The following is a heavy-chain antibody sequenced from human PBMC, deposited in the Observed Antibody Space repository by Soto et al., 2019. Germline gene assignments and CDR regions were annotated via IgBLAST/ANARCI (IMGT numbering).Heavy chain of an antibody. D-gene: IGHD3-10*01. CDR1: GGSISSYY. Sequence: SETLSLTCTVSGGSISSYYWSWIRQPPGKGLEWIGYIYYSGSTNYNPSLKSRVTISVDTSKNQFSLKLSSVTAADTAVYYCARDSGYYGSGSYYNYFDYWGQGTLVTVSS. CDR3: ARDSGYYGSGSYYNYFDY. CDR2: IYYSGST. J-gene: IGHJ4*02. V-gene: IGHV4-59*01.